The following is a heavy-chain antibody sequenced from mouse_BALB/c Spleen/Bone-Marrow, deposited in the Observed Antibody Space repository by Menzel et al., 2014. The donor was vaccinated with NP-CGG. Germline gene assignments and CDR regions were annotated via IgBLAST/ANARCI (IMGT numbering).Heavy chain of an antibody. CDR1: GFNIKDTY. CDR3: ARWEYYAMDY. J-gene: IGHJ4*01. V-gene: IGHV14-3*02. Sequence: VHVKQSGAELVKPGASVKLSCTASGFNIKDTYMHWVKQRPEQGLEWIGRIDPANGNTKYDPKFQGKATITADTSSNTAYLQLRSLTAEDTAGYYCARWEYYAMDYWGQGTSVTGSS. CDR2: IDPANGNT. D-gene: IGHD4-1*01.